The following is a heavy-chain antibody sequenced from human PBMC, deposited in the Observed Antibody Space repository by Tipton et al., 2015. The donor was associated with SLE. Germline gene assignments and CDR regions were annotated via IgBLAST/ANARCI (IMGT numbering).Heavy chain of an antibody. CDR1: GGSISSGSYY. D-gene: IGHD2-21*01. CDR2: INHSGTT. CDR3: ARAGGGDSNWFDP. Sequence: LRLSCTVSGGSISSGSYYWSWIRQPPGKGLEWIGEINHSGTTYYNPSLKSRVTISVDTSKNQFSLKLSSVTAADTAVYYCARAGGGDSNWFDPWGQGTLVTVSS. V-gene: IGHV4-39*07. J-gene: IGHJ5*02.